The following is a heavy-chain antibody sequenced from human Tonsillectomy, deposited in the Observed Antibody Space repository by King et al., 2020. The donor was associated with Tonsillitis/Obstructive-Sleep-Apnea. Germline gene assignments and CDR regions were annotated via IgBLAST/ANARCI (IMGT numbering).Heavy chain of an antibody. Sequence: VQLVESGGGVVQPGRSLRLSCAASGFTFSNYGMHWVRQAPGKGLEWVAVISYDGSDKYYADSVKGRFTISRDNSKNTLYVEMNSLRAEDTAVYYCAKASGSYFLRGAFDIWGQGTMVTVSS. V-gene: IGHV3-30*18. D-gene: IGHD1-26*01. CDR3: AKASGSYFLRGAFDI. CDR1: GFTFSNYG. J-gene: IGHJ3*02. CDR2: ISYDGSDK.